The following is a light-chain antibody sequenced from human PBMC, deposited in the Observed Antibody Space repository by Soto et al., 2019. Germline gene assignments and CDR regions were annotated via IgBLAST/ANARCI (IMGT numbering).Light chain of an antibody. CDR1: QSVSSSY. J-gene: IGKJ5*01. CDR3: QQYGSSPG. Sequence: EIVLTQSPGTLSLSAGERATLXXRASQSVSSSYLAWYQQKPGQAPRXLIYGASSRATGIPDRFSGSGSGTDFTLTISRLEPEDFAVYYCQQYGSSPGFGQGTRLEIK. V-gene: IGKV3-20*01. CDR2: GAS.